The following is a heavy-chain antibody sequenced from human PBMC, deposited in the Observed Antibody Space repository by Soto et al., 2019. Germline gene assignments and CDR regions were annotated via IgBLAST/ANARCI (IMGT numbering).Heavy chain of an antibody. D-gene: IGHD3-16*01. V-gene: IGHV4-4*07. Sequence: SETLSLTCTVSGGSISSYYWGWIRQPAGKGLEWIGRIYTSGSTNYNPSLKSRVTMSVDTSKNQFSLKLSSVTAADPAVYYCARARGPTARSVGYYFDYWGQGTLVTVSS. CDR1: GGSISSYY. CDR3: ARARGPTARSVGYYFDY. J-gene: IGHJ4*02. CDR2: IYTSGST.